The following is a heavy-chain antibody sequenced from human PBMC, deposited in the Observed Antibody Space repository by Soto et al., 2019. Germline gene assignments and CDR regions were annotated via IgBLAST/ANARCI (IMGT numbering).Heavy chain of an antibody. Sequence: QVQLVQSGAEVKKSGASVKVSCKASGYSVSDYFIQWVRQAPGHGLEWVAWINPKSAATNYAKKFQGRVSLTWDTSFSTAYMELTRLRPDDTAVYYCARIKWGLDYYNGMDVWGQGTTVIVSS. V-gene: IGHV1-2*02. D-gene: IGHD1-26*01. J-gene: IGHJ6*02. CDR3: ARIKWGLDYYNGMDV. CDR1: GYSVSDYF. CDR2: INPKSAAT.